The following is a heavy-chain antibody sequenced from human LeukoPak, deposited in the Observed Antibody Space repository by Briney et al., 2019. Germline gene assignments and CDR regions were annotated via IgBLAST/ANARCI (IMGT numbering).Heavy chain of an antibody. D-gene: IGHD2-2*01. Sequence: SETLSLTCTVSGGPISWYYWSWIRQPAGKGLEWIGRNYTSGSTNYNPSLKSRVTMSVDTSKNQFSLKLSSVTAADTAVYYCARSFRYCSSTSCLDAFDIWGQGTMVTVSS. J-gene: IGHJ3*02. CDR1: GGPISWYY. V-gene: IGHV4-4*07. CDR2: NYTSGST. CDR3: ARSFRYCSSTSCLDAFDI.